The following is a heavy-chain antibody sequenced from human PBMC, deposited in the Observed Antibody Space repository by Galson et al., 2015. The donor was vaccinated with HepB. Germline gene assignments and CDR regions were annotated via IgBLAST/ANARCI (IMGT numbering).Heavy chain of an antibody. CDR2: ISSRSRNT. CDR1: GFTFSDYY. J-gene: IGHJ6*02. CDR3: ARDNVIAAAGTSLLYYYGMDV. Sequence: SLRLSCAASGFTFSDYYMSWIRQAPGKGLEWVSYISSRSRNTNYADSVKGRFTISRDNAKNSLYLQMNSLRAEDTAVYYCARDNVIAAAGTSLLYYYGMDVWGQGTTVTVSS. V-gene: IGHV3-11*05. D-gene: IGHD6-13*01.